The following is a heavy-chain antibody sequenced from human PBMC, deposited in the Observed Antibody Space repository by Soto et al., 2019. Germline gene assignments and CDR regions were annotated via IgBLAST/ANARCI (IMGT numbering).Heavy chain of an antibody. V-gene: IGHV4-59*01. CDR2: IYYSGST. J-gene: IGHJ6*02. D-gene: IGHD3-22*01. CDR3: ARGPYYYDSSGYYTHRLHYYYYGMDV. Sequence: PSETLSLTCTVSGGSISSYYWSWIRQPPGKGLEWIGYIYYSGSTNYNPSLKSRVTISVDTSKNQFSLKLSSVTAADTAVYYCARGPYYYDSSGYYTHRLHYYYYGMDVWGQGTTVTVSS. CDR1: GGSISSYY.